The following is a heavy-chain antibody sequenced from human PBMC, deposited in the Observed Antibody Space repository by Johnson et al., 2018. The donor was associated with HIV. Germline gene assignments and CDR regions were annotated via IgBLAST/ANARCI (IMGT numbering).Heavy chain of an antibody. V-gene: IGHV3-9*01. J-gene: IGHJ3*02. Sequence: VLLVESGGGLVQPGRSLRLSCAPSGFTFDDYAMHWVRQAPGKGLEWVSGISWNSDNIAYADSVRGRFPIARDNAKNSLHLQMNSLRAEDTAFYYCAYPREGSSWSNDAFDIWGQGTMVTVSS. CDR3: AYPREGSSWSNDAFDI. CDR1: GFTFDDYA. CDR2: ISWNSDNI. D-gene: IGHD6-13*01.